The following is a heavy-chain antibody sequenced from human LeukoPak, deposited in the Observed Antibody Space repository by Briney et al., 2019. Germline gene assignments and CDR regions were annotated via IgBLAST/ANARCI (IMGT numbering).Heavy chain of an antibody. V-gene: IGHV5-51*01. D-gene: IGHD3-10*01. CDR1: GYSFTSYW. Sequence: GESLKISCKGSGYSFTSYWIGWVRQMPGKGLEWMGIIYPGDSDTRYSPSFQGQVTISADKSISTAYLQWSSLKASDTAVYYCARSRVVRGVTYNWFDPWGQGTLVTVSS. J-gene: IGHJ5*02. CDR3: ARSRVVRGVTYNWFDP. CDR2: IYPGDSDT.